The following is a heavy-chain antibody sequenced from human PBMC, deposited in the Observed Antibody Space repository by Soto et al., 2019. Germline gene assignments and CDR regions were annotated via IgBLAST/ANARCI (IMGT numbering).Heavy chain of an antibody. J-gene: IGHJ4*02. Sequence: EGSLRLSCAASGFTFSSYSMNWVRQAPGKGLEWVSSISSSSSYIYYADSVKGRFTISRDNAKNSLYLQMNSLRAEDTAVYYCARNYDSSGYYHSDYWGQGTLVTVSS. CDR1: GFTFSSYS. V-gene: IGHV3-21*01. D-gene: IGHD3-22*01. CDR2: ISSSSSYI. CDR3: ARNYDSSGYYHSDY.